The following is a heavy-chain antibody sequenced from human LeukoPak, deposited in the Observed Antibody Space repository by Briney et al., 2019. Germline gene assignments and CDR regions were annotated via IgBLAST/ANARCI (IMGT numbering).Heavy chain of an antibody. CDR2: ISAYNGNT. D-gene: IGHD3-22*01. CDR3: AREKGIYYYDSGGYYYFDY. CDR1: GYTFTSYG. V-gene: IGHV1-18*01. J-gene: IGHJ4*02. Sequence: ASVKVSCKASGYTFTSYGISWVRQAPGQGLEWMGWISAYNGNTNYAQKLQGRVTMTTDTSTSTAYMELRSLRSDDTAVYYCAREKGIYYYDSGGYYYFDYWGQGTLVTVSS.